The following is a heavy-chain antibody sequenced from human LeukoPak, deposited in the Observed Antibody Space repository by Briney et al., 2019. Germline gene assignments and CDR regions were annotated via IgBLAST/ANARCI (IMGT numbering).Heavy chain of an antibody. V-gene: IGHV1-18*01. D-gene: IGHD1-14*01. J-gene: IGHJ4*02. CDR3: ARQRGTRGKPTYYFDY. CDR2: ISAYNGNT. Sequence: ASVKVSCKASGYTFTSYGISWVRQAPGQGLEWMGWISAYNGNTNYAQKLQGRVTMTTDTSTSTAYMELRSLRSDDTAVYYCARQRGTRGKPTYYFDYWGQGTLVTVSS. CDR1: GYTFTSYG.